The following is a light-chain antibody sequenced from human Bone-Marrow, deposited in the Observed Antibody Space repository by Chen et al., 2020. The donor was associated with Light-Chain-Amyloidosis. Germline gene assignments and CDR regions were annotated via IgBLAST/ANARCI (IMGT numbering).Light chain of an antibody. CDR1: QSVGRL. CDR2: ASS. J-gene: IGKJ3*01. Sequence: DIQMTQSPSSLPASVGDRVTITCRATQSVGRLLNWYQKKPGRGPTLLIYASSSLHSGVPSRFSGSGSGTEFTLSISSLQPEDFAIYYGQQTYGLPMTFGPGTTVEI. V-gene: IGKV1-39*01. CDR3: QQTYGLPMT.